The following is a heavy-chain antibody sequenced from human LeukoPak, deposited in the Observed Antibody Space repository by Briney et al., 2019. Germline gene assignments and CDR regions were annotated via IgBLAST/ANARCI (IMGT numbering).Heavy chain of an antibody. CDR2: IYYSGST. Sequence: SETLSLTCTVSGGSISNYHWSWIRQPPGKGLEWIGYIYYSGSTNYNPSLKSRVTISVDTSKNQFSLKLNSMTAADTAVYFCTRGPDNWNSFFDYWGQGTLVTVSS. J-gene: IGHJ4*02. V-gene: IGHV4-59*01. CDR3: TRGPDNWNSFFDY. CDR1: GGSISNYH. D-gene: IGHD1-20*01.